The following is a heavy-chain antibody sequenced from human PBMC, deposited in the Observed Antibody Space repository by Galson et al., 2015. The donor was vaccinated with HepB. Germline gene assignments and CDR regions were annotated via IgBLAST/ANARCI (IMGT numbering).Heavy chain of an antibody. J-gene: IGHJ4*02. D-gene: IGHD5-12*01. CDR2: ICWNSGSI. CDR1: GFTFNDYC. V-gene: IGHV3-9*01. Sequence: SLRLSCAASGFTFNDYCMYWFRQAPGRGMELVSGICWNSGSIVYADSVKGRFTISRDNAKNSLYLQMNSLRPEDTALYYCTRVDAIGWPRGFDYWGQGTLVTVSS. CDR3: TRVDAIGWPRGFDY.